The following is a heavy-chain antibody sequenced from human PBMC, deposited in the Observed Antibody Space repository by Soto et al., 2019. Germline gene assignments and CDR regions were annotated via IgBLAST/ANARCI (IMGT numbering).Heavy chain of an antibody. CDR3: ARVPTHYDILTGYYYYGMDA. Sequence: GGSLRLSCAASGFTFSSYIMNWVRQAPGKGLEWVSSISSSSSYIYYADSVKGRFTISRDNAKNSLYLQMNSLRAEDTAVYYCARVPTHYDILTGYYYYGMDAWGQGTTVTVSS. CDR2: ISSSSSYI. J-gene: IGHJ6*02. D-gene: IGHD3-9*01. CDR1: GFTFSSYI. V-gene: IGHV3-21*01.